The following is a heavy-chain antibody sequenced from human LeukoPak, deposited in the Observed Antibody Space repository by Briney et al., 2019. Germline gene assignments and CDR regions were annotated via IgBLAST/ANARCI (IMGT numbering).Heavy chain of an antibody. CDR2: ISGSGGST. CDR1: GFTFSSYA. Sequence: GGSLRLSCAASGFTFSSYAMSWVRQAPGKGLERVSAISGSGGSTYYADSVKGRFTISRDNSKNTLYLQMNSLRAEDTAVYYCAKSRAYCGGDCYIFFDYWGQGTLVTVSS. CDR3: AKSRAYCGGDCYIFFDY. J-gene: IGHJ4*02. V-gene: IGHV3-23*01. D-gene: IGHD2-21*02.